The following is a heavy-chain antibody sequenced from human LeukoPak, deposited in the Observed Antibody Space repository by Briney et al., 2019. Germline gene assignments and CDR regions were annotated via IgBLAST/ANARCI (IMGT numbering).Heavy chain of an antibody. Sequence: SGGSLRLSCAASGFTFSNFAMNWVRQTPGKGLEWVSGISGSGEDSNHADSVTGRFIISRENSKNTLYLQMNSLRAEDTAVYYCATNYGDYGGDYWGQGTLVTVSS. CDR3: ATNYGDYGGDY. V-gene: IGHV3-23*01. D-gene: IGHD4-17*01. J-gene: IGHJ4*02. CDR2: ISGSGEDS. CDR1: GFTFSNFA.